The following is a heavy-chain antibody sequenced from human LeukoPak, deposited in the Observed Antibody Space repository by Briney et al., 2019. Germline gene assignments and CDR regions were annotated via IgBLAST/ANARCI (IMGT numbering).Heavy chain of an antibody. CDR1: GYTFTNYG. Sequence: ASVKVSCKASGYTFTNYGMSWVRQAPGQGPEWMGWISPYNGNTNYGNTNYAQKFQGRVTMTTDTSTSTAYMELRSLRSDDTAVYYCAREATYYDILTGPSTLIDYWGQGTLVTVSS. J-gene: IGHJ4*02. CDR2: ISPYNGNTNYGNT. CDR3: AREATYYDILTGPSTLIDY. V-gene: IGHV1-18*01. D-gene: IGHD3-9*01.